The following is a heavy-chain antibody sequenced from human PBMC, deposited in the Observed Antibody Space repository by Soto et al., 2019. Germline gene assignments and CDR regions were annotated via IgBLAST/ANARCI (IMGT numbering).Heavy chain of an antibody. J-gene: IGHJ4*02. D-gene: IGHD5-18*01. CDR3: AKDRRVGYGYNLGFDC. V-gene: IGHV3-30*04. Sequence: QEQLVESGGGVVQPGRSLRLSCAASGFTFSHYFMHWVRQAPGKGLQWVSSISFDGGNKYYIDSVKGRFSISRDNSKNTLYLEVDSLRDEDTAVYYCAKDRRVGYGYNLGFDCWGQGTLVTVSS. CDR2: ISFDGGNK. CDR1: GFTFSHYF.